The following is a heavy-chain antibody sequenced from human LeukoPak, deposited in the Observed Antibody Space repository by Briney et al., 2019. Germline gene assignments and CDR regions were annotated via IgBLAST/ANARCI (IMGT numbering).Heavy chain of an antibody. D-gene: IGHD3-22*01. CDR1: GGTFSSYA. CDR3: ARDHYYDSSGYLLGLFDY. Sequence: GASVTVSCKASGGTFSSYAISWVRQAPGQGLEWMGGIIPIFGTANYAQKFQGRVTITTDESTSTAYMELSSLRSEDTAVYYCARDHYYDSSGYLLGLFDYWGQGTLVTVSS. CDR2: IIPIFGTA. J-gene: IGHJ4*02. V-gene: IGHV1-69*05.